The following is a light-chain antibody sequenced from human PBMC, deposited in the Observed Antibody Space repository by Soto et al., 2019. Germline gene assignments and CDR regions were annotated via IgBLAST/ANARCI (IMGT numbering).Light chain of an antibody. Sequence: DIKMTQSPSSLSAYIGDRVTITCRASQSFSSYLNWYQQKPGKAPKLLIYAASSLQSGVPSRFSGSGSGTDFTLTISSLQPEDFATYYCQQSYSTSITFGRGTQLEI. CDR2: AAS. J-gene: IGKJ5*01. CDR3: QQSYSTSIT. V-gene: IGKV1-39*01. CDR1: QSFSSY.